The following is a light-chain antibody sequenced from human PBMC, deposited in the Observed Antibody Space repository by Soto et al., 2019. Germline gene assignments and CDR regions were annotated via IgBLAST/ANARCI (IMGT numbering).Light chain of an antibody. CDR1: QSVSSY. CDR3: QQHLNALS. CDR2: DAS. J-gene: IGKJ4*01. V-gene: IGKV3-11*01. Sequence: EIVLTQSPATLSLSPGERATLSCRASQSVSSYLEWYQQKPGQAPRLLIYDASNRATGIPARFSGSGAGTYFTLTISSLEPEDFVVYYCQQHLNALSFGGGTKVEIK.